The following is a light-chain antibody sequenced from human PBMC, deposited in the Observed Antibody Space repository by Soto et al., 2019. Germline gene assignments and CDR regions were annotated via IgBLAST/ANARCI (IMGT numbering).Light chain of an antibody. CDR1: QSVSSSY. CDR3: QQYGSSPIFT. Sequence: EIVLTQSPGTLSLSPGERATLSCRASQSVSSSYLAWYQQKPGQAPRLLIYGASSRATGIPDRFSGCGSGTDFTLTISRLEPEDFAVYYCQQYGSSPIFTFGPGTKVDIK. J-gene: IGKJ3*01. V-gene: IGKV3-20*01. CDR2: GAS.